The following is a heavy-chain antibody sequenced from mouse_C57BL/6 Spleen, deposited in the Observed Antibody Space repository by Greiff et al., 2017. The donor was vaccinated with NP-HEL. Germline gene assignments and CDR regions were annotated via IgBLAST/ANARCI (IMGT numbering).Heavy chain of an antibody. CDR3: AREGVDYDGNYYAMDY. CDR2: INPYNGGT. V-gene: IGHV1-19*01. Sequence: VQLQQSGPVLVKPGASVKMSCKASGYTFTDYYMNWVKQSHGKSLEWIGVINPYNGGTSYNQKFKGKATLTVDKSSSTAYMELNSLTSEDSAVYYCAREGVDYDGNYYAMDYWGQGTSVTVAS. D-gene: IGHD2-4*01. J-gene: IGHJ4*01. CDR1: GYTFTDYY.